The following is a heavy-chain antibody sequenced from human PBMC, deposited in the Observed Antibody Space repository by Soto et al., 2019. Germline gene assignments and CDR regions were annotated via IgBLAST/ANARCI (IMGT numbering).Heavy chain of an antibody. Sequence: QVQLVESGGGVVQPGRSLRLSCAASGFTFSSYGMHWVRQAPGKGLEWVAVISYDGSNKYYADSVKGRFTISRDNSKNTLLMHMDSLGSEDTGDYYGAKLSARGMYYWGQGTMVTVSS. D-gene: IGHD3-16*02. V-gene: IGHV3-30*18. CDR2: ISYDGSNK. J-gene: IGHJ4*02. CDR3: AKLSARGMYY. CDR1: GFTFSSYG.